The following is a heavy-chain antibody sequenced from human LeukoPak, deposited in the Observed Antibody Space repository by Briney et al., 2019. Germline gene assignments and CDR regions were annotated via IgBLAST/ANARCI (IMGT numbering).Heavy chain of an antibody. V-gene: IGHV3-74*01. Sequence: HSGGSLRLSCAASGFTFSIYWVHWVRQAPGKGLVWVSRINSDESSPSYADSVKGRFTISRDNAKNTLYLHMNSLRAEDTAVYYCARSKYSGYGDYWGQGTLVTVSS. CDR3: ARSKYSGYGDY. CDR2: INSDESSP. D-gene: IGHD5-12*01. J-gene: IGHJ4*02. CDR1: GFTFSIYW.